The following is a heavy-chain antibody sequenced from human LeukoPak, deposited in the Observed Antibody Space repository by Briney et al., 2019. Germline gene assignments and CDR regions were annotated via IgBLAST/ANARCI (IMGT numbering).Heavy chain of an antibody. CDR2: INPNSGGT. CDR3: ARGPTGIAVADWFDP. D-gene: IGHD6-19*01. V-gene: IGHV1-2*02. J-gene: IGHJ5*02. CDR1: GYTFTGYH. Sequence: GSVSVSCKASGYTFTGYHMHWVRQAPGQGLEWMGWINPNSGGTNYAQKFQGRVTMTRDTSISTAYMELSRLRSDDTAVYYCARGPTGIAVADWFDPWGQGTLVTVSS.